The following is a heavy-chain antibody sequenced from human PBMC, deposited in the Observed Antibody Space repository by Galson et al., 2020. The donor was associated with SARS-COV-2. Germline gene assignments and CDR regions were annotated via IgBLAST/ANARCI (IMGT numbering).Heavy chain of an antibody. CDR1: GFTFRSYG. Sequence: GESLKISCAASGFTFRSYGMHWVRQAPGKGLEWVAVISYDGSNKYYADSVKGRFTISRDNSKNTLYLQMNSLRAEDTAVYYCAKDQFVAGTSFDYWGQGTLVTVSS. CDR2: ISYDGSNK. CDR3: AKDQFVAGTSFDY. D-gene: IGHD6-19*01. J-gene: IGHJ4*02. V-gene: IGHV3-30*18.